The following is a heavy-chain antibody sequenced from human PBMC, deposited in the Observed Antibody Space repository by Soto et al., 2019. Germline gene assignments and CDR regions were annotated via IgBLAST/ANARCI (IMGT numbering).Heavy chain of an antibody. CDR2: INHSGST. V-gene: IGHV4-34*01. CDR1: GGSFSGYY. J-gene: IGHJ4*02. CDR3: ARFRGVLRYFDWLPNALGGYGY. Sequence: SETLSLTCAVYGGSFSGYYWSWIRQPPGKGLEWIGEINHSGSTNYNPSLNTRVTISVDTSKTPFSPTLRPVTAPETDVSYCARFRGVLRYFDWLPNALGGYGYWGQGTLVTVSS. D-gene: IGHD3-9*01.